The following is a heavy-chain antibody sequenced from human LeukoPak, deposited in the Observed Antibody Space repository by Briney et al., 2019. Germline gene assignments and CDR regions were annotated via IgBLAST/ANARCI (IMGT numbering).Heavy chain of an antibody. Sequence: ASVKVSCKASGYTFTNYYIRWVRQAPGQGLEWMGLINPGGGNTNYAQNFQGRVTMTRDTSASTVYMELSSLRSEDTAIYYCARIRDGYNDAYDIWGQGTVVTVPS. D-gene: IGHD5-24*01. J-gene: IGHJ3*02. CDR2: INPGGGNT. CDR1: GYTFTNYY. V-gene: IGHV1-46*01. CDR3: ARIRDGYNDAYDI.